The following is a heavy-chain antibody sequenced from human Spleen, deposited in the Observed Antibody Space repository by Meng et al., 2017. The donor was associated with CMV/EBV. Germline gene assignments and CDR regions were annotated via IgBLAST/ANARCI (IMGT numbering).Heavy chain of an antibody. D-gene: IGHD2-8*01. CDR2: ISHDGSYK. CDR3: AREGVYFDY. V-gene: IGHV3-30*04. CDR1: GFTFSSYA. J-gene: IGHJ4*02. Sequence: GESLKISCAASGFTFSSYAMHWVRQAPGKGLDWVTFISHDGSYKYYADSVKGRFTISRDNSKNTLYLQMNSLRPEDTAVYYCAREGVYFDYWGQGTPVTVSS.